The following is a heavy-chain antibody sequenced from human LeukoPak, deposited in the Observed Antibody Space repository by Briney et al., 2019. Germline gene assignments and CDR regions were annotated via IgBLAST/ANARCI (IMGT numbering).Heavy chain of an antibody. V-gene: IGHV4-38-2*02. CDR1: GYSISSGYY. CDR2: IYHSGST. J-gene: IGHJ4*02. Sequence: SETLSLTCTVSGYSISSGYYWGWIRQPPGKGLEWIGSIYHSGSTYYNPSLKSRVTISVDTSKNQFSLKLSSVTAADTAVYYCARAVYIYDILTGYYLDYWGQGTLVTVSS. D-gene: IGHD3-9*01. CDR3: ARAVYIYDILTGYYLDY.